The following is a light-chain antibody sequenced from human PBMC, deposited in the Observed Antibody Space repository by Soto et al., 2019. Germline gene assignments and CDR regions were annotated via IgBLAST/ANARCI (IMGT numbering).Light chain of an antibody. V-gene: IGKV3-11*01. CDR1: QSVSSY. CDR3: QQRSNWPPT. Sequence: IGLTQSAATLSLSPGERATLSCRASQSVSSYLAWYQQKPGQAPRLLIYDASNRATGIPARFSGSGSGTDFTLTISSLEPEDFAVYYCQQRSNWPPTFGQGTKVDIK. J-gene: IGKJ1*01. CDR2: DAS.